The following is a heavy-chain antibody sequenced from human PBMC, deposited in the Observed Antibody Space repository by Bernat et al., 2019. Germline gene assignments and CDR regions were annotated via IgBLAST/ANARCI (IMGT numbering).Heavy chain of an antibody. CDR1: GGTFSSYA. J-gene: IGHJ6*03. CDR2: IIPIFGTA. CDR3: ARDARSGPDHYYYYYYMDV. D-gene: IGHD3-3*01. V-gene: IGHV1-69*01. Sequence: QVQLVQSGAEVKKPGSSVKVSCKASGGTFSSYAISWVRQAPGQGLEWMGGIIPIFGTANYAQKFQGRVTITADESTSTAYMELSSLRSEDTAVYYCARDARSGPDHYYYYYYMDVWGKGTTVTVSS.